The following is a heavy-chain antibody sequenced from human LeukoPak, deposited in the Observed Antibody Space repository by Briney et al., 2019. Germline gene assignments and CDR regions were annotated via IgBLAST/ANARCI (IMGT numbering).Heavy chain of an antibody. D-gene: IGHD1-26*01. CDR1: GGSFSGYY. J-gene: IGHJ6*04. CDR3: ASGMGGPYYYYYGMDV. Sequence: SETLSLTCAVYGGSFSGYYWSWIRQLPGKGLEWIGEINHSGSTNYNPSLKSRVTISVDTSKNQFSLKLSSVTAADTAVYYCASGMGGPYYYYYGMDVWGKGTTVTVSS. CDR2: INHSGST. V-gene: IGHV4-34*01.